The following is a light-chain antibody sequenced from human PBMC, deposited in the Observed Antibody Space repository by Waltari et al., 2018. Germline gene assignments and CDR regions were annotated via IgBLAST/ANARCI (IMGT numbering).Light chain of an antibody. CDR2: DVS. CDR1: QDISNH. V-gene: IGKV1-33*01. J-gene: IGKJ5*01. Sequence: DIEPTQSPSSLPASVGENFTVACRASQDISNHLSWFQQKPGKAPKLLIYDVSKLETGVASRFSGGGSRADFTLIINDVQPEDVATYYCQQYDSLTLLTFGQGTRLE. CDR3: QQYDSLTLLT.